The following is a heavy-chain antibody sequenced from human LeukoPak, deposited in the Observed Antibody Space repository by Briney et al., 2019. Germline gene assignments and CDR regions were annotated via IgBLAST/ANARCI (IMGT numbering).Heavy chain of an antibody. J-gene: IGHJ5*02. D-gene: IGHD3-3*01. CDR2: IYTSGTT. Sequence: PSETLSLTCVVNGGSFSGYYLSWIRQPAGKGLEWIGRIYTSGTTNYNPSLKSRVTMSVDTSKNQFSLKLSSVTAADTAVYYCARSFLEWNNWFDPWGQGTLVTVSS. CDR3: ARSFLEWNNWFDP. CDR1: GGSFSGYY. V-gene: IGHV4-59*10.